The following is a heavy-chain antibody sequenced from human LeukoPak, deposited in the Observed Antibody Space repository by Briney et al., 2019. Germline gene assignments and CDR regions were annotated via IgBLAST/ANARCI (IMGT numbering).Heavy chain of an antibody. D-gene: IGHD3-10*01. CDR3: ARVVEDSFGFDY. Sequence: GGSLRLSCAASGFTFSTYNMNWVRQAPGKGLEWVSYISSSSSDIYYADSVKGRFTISRDNAKNTLYLQMNSLRAEDTAVYYCARVVEDSFGFDYWGQGTLVTVSS. CDR1: GFTFSTYN. V-gene: IGHV3-21*05. J-gene: IGHJ4*02. CDR2: ISSSSSDI.